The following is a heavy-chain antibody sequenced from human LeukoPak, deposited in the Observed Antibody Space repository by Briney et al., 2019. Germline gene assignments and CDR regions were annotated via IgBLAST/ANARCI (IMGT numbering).Heavy chain of an antibody. CDR1: GGSISSGDYY. CDR3: AREARCGGDCYFFDY. Sequence: SETLSLTCTVSGGSISSGDYYWSWIRQPPGKGLEWIGYIYYSGGTYYNPSLKSRVTISVDTSKNQFSLKLSSVTAADTAVYYCAREARCGGDCYFFDYWGQGTLVTVSS. J-gene: IGHJ4*02. CDR2: IYYSGGT. V-gene: IGHV4-30-4*01. D-gene: IGHD2-21*02.